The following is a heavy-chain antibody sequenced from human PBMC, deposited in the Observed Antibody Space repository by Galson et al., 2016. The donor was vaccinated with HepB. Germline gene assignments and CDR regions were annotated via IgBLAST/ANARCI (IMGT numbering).Heavy chain of an antibody. CDR1: GYSFTSYW. V-gene: IGHV5-10-1*01. D-gene: IGHD2-15*01. CDR2: IDPSDSYT. Sequence: SGAEVKKPGESLRISCKGSGYSFTSYWITWVRQMPGKGLEWMGTIDPSDSYTNYSPSFQGHVTISADKSISTAYLQWSSLKDSDTAMYYCARRSGVAATDYYNDDMDVWGKGTTVTVSS. CDR3: ARRSGVAATDYYNDDMDV. J-gene: IGHJ6*03.